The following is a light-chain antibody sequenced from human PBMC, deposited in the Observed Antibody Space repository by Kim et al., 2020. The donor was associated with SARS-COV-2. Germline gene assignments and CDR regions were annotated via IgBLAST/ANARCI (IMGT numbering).Light chain of an antibody. J-gene: IGLJ1*01. V-gene: IGLV2-8*01. CDR1: SSDVGSYNY. CDR2: EVT. CDR3: SSYAGSNNFV. Sequence: SALTQPPSASGSPGQSVTISCTGTSSDVGSYNYVSWYQQHPGKAPKVMIYEVTKRPSGVPDRFSGSKSGNTASLSVSGLQADDEAHYYCSSYAGSNNFVFGTGTKVTVL.